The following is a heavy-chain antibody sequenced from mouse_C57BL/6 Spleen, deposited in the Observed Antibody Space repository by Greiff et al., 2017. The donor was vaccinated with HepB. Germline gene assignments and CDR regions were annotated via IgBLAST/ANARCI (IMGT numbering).Heavy chain of an antibody. CDR3: ARSNSKGDYYAMDY. CDR2: IDPSDSYT. V-gene: IGHV1-50*01. Sequence: QVQLQQPGAELVKPGASVKLSCKASGYTFTSYWMQWVKQRPGQVLEWIGEIDPSDSYTNYNQKFKGKATLTVDTSSSTAYMQLSSLTSEDSAVYYCARSNSKGDYYAMDYWGQGTSVTVSS. D-gene: IGHD2-5*01. CDR1: GYTFTSYW. J-gene: IGHJ4*01.